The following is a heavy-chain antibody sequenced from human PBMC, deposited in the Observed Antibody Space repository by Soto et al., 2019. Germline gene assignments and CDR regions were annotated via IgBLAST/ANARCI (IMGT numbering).Heavy chain of an antibody. D-gene: IGHD3-22*01. J-gene: IGHJ6*02. CDR2: INAGNGNT. V-gene: IGHV1-3*01. Sequence: QIQLMQSGAEVKKPGASVKVSCKASGYTCTSYGIHWVRQAPGQRLEWTGWINAGNGNTKYSEKFQGRATITRDTSASTAYLELSSLRSEDTAVYYCARDPNDSSAYYHHYYYGMDVWGQGTTVTVSS. CDR3: ARDPNDSSAYYHHYYYGMDV. CDR1: GYTCTSYG.